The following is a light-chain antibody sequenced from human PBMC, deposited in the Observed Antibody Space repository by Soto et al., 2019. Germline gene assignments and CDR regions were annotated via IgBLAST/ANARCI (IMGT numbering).Light chain of an antibody. J-gene: IGLJ2*01. CDR2: GNT. CDR3: QSFDSSLSGVV. V-gene: IGLV1-40*01. Sequence: QAVLTQPPSVSGAPGPKVTISCTGSSSNIGAGYDVHWYQQLPGTAPKLLLYGNTNRPSGVPDRCSGSKSATSASLAITGLQAEDEADYYCQSFDSSLSGVVFGGGTKVTVL. CDR1: SSNIGAGYD.